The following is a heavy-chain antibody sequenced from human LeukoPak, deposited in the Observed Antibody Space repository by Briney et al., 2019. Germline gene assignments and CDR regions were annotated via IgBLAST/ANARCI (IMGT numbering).Heavy chain of an antibody. CDR1: GYTFTGYY. CDR3: ARGAGYSSTWYVREFHYFDY. V-gene: IGHV1-2*02. J-gene: IGHJ4*02. Sequence: ASVKVSCKASGYTFTGYYMHWVRQAPGQGLEWMGWINPNSGGTNYAQKFQGRVTMTRDTSISTAYMELTSLRSDDTAVYYCARGAGYSSTWYVREFHYFDYWGQGTLVTVSS. D-gene: IGHD6-13*01. CDR2: INPNSGGT.